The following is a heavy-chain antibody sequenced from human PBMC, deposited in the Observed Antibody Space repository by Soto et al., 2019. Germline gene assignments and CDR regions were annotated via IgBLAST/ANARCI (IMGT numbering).Heavy chain of an antibody. Sequence: GGSLRLSCAASGFTFSSYAMHWVRQAPGKGLEWVAVISYDGSNKYYADSVKGRFTISRDNSKNTLYLQMNSLRAEDTAVYYCARGSIFGVSFDYYYYYGMDVWGQGTTVTSP. J-gene: IGHJ6*02. CDR3: ARGSIFGVSFDYYYYYGMDV. CDR2: ISYDGSNK. V-gene: IGHV3-30-3*01. D-gene: IGHD3-3*01. CDR1: GFTFSSYA.